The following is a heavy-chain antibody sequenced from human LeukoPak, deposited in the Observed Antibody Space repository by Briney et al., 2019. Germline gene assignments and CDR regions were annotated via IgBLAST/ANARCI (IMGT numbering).Heavy chain of an antibody. Sequence: EASVTVSYKASGYTFTIYGISWVRQAPGQGLEWMVWISAYNGNTNYAQKLQGRVTMTPDTSTSTAYMELRSLRSDDTAVYYCASLSSSDGYNPPKYFDYWGQATVVSVSS. D-gene: IGHD5-24*01. CDR2: ISAYNGNT. CDR3: ASLSSSDGYNPPKYFDY. CDR1: GYTFTIYG. J-gene: IGHJ4*02. V-gene: IGHV1-18*01.